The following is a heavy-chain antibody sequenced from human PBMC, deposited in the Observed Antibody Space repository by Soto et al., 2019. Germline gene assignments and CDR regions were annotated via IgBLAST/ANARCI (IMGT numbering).Heavy chain of an antibody. CDR3: ARDGDYSSSSRGGFDY. CDR1: GYTFTSYY. D-gene: IGHD6-6*01. Sequence: ASVKVSCKASGYTFTSYYMHWVRQAPGQGLEWMGIINPSGGSTSYAQKFQGRVTMTRDTSTSTVYMELSSLRSEDTAVYFCARDGDYSSSSRGGFDYWGQGTLVTVSS. CDR2: INPSGGST. J-gene: IGHJ4*02. V-gene: IGHV1-46*01.